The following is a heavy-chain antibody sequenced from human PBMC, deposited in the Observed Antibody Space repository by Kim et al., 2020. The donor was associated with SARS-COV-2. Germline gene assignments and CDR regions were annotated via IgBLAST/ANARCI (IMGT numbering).Heavy chain of an antibody. CDR2: IYYSGRT. V-gene: IGHV4-39*01. J-gene: IGHJ4*02. Sequence: SETLSLTCTVSGGSISSSSYYWGWIRQPPGKGLEWIGSIYYSGRTYYNPSLKSRVTISVDTSKNQFSLKLSSVTAADTAVYYCARGSSPFDYWGQGTLVTVSS. CDR1: GGSISSSSYY. D-gene: IGHD6-6*01. CDR3: ARGSSPFDY.